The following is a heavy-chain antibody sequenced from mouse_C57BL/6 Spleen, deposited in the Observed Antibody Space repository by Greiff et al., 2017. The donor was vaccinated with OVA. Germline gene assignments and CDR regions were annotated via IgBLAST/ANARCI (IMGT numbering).Heavy chain of an antibody. V-gene: IGHV1-69*01. J-gene: IGHJ3*01. CDR3: ARDGYDTFAY. D-gene: IGHD2-2*01. CDR2: IDPSDSYT. CDR1: GYTFTSYW. Sequence: QVQLQQPGAELVMPGASVKLSCKASGYTFTSYWMHWVKHRPGQGLEWIGEIDPSDSYTNYNQKFKGKSTLTVDKSSSTAYMQLSSLPSEDSAVYYCARDGYDTFAYWGQGTLVTVSA.